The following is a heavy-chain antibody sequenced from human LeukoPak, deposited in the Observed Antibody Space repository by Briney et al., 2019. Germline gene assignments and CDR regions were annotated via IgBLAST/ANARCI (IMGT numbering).Heavy chain of an antibody. D-gene: IGHD4-11*01. CDR2: ISHSGNT. V-gene: IGHV4-34*01. CDR1: GGSFTDYY. Sequence: KPSETLSLTYAVYGGSFTDYYWNWIRQFPGKGLEWIGEISHSGNTNCNPSLESRVTISMDTSNYQFSLKLSSVTAADTAVYYCARGSRLPLDYWGQGSLVTVSS. J-gene: IGHJ4*02. CDR3: ARGSRLPLDY.